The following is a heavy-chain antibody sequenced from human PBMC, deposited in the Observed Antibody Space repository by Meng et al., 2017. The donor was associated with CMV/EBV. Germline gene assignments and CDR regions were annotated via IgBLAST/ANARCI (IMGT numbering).Heavy chain of an antibody. V-gene: IGHV1-69*05. Sequence: ASGGTFGSYAISWVRQAPGQGLEWMGGIIPIFGTANYTQKFQGRVTIATDESTSTAYMELSSLRSEDTAVYYCATPSAGYSSSWYDYWGQGTLVTVSS. CDR1: GGTFGSYA. CDR2: IIPIFGTA. J-gene: IGHJ4*02. CDR3: ATPSAGYSSSWYDY. D-gene: IGHD6-13*01.